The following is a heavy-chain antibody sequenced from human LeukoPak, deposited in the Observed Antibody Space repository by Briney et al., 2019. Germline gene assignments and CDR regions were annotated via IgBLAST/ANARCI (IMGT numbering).Heavy chain of an antibody. Sequence: PSETLSLTCTVSSASITSSPYFWGWIRQSPGKGLEWIGSISYSGTTYYNPSLKSRVTISVDTSKNQFSLKLSSVTAADTAVYYCARRGYSYGYFPYYWGQGTLVTVSS. V-gene: IGHV4-39*07. CDR1: SASITSSPYF. CDR2: ISYSGTT. J-gene: IGHJ4*02. CDR3: ARRGYSYGYFPYY. D-gene: IGHD5-18*01.